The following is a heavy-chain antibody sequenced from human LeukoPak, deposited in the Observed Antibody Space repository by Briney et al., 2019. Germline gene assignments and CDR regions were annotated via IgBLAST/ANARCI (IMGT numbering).Heavy chain of an antibody. CDR1: GFTFSSYA. J-gene: IGHJ4*02. V-gene: IGHV3-30-3*01. CDR2: ISYDGSNK. Sequence: GGSLRLSCAASGFTFSSYAMHWVRQAPGKGLEWVAVISYDGSNKYYADSVKGRFTISRDNSKNTLYLQMNSLRAEDTAVYYCAKDIEYSGSHTTFDYWGQGTLVTVSS. D-gene: IGHD1-26*01. CDR3: AKDIEYSGSHTTFDY.